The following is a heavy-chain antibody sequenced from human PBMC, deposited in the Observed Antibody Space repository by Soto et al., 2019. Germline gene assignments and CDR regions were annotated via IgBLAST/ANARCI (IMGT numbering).Heavy chain of an antibody. V-gene: IGHV3-30-3*01. Sequence: QVQLVESGGGVVQPGRSLRLSCAASGFTFSSYAMHWVRQAPGKGLEWVAVISYDGSNKYYADSVKGRFTISRANSKNTLYLQMNSLRAEDTAVYYCARSCYGDYGVIDYWGQGTLVTVSS. CDR3: ARSCYGDYGVIDY. CDR1: GFTFSSYA. CDR2: ISYDGSNK. J-gene: IGHJ4*02. D-gene: IGHD4-17*01.